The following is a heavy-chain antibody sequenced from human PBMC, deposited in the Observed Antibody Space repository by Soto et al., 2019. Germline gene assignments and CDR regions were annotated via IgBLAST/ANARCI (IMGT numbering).Heavy chain of an antibody. CDR2: IIPISGTA. CDR1: GGTFSSYA. Sequence: QVQLVQSGAEVKKPGSSVKVSCKASGGTFSSYAISWVRQAPGQGLEWMGGIIPISGTANYVQKFQGRVTITADESTSTAYMELSSLRSEDTAVYYCARSQGSSTSLEIYYYYYYGMDVWGQGTTVTVSS. D-gene: IGHD2-2*01. CDR3: ARSQGSSTSLEIYYYYYYGMDV. V-gene: IGHV1-69*01. J-gene: IGHJ6*02.